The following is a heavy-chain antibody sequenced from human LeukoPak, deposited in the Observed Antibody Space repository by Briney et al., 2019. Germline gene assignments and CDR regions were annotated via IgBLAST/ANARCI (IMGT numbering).Heavy chain of an antibody. Sequence: PSETLSLTCTVSGDSISRNYWSWIRQPPGKGLEYIGYIYYSGSTNYNPSLKSRVTISVDTSKNQFSLKLSSVTAADTAVYYCARDSSSWYGNDFDYWGQGTLVTVSS. CDR1: GDSISRNY. D-gene: IGHD6-13*01. V-gene: IGHV4-59*12. J-gene: IGHJ4*02. CDR2: IYYSGST. CDR3: ARDSSSWYGNDFDY.